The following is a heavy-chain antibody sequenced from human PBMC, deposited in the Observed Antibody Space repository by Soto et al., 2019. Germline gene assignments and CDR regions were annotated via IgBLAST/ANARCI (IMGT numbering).Heavy chain of an antibody. D-gene: IGHD3-3*01. V-gene: IGHV1-18*01. J-gene: IGHJ5*02. Sequence: GAPVKLSSEACGGRFKSYTLCSVQQSPGKGLEWMGRIIPFIGITNYAQKLQGRVTMTTDTSTSTAYMELRSLRSDDTAVYYCARVSSEAADFWSGYSPSNWSDPWGQRTLVTVSS. CDR3: ARVSSEAADFWSGYSPSNWSDP. CDR1: GGRFKSYT. CDR2: IIPFIGIT.